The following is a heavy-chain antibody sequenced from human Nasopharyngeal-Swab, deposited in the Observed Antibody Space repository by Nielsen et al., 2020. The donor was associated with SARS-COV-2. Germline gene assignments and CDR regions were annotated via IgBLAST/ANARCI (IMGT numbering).Heavy chain of an antibody. V-gene: IGHV1-8*01. D-gene: IGHD3-3*02. CDR3: SRGISLYYYYYYMDV. CDR2: MNPNSGNT. Sequence: ASVKVSCKASGYTFTSYDINWVRQPTGQGLEWMGWMNPNSGNTGYAQKFQGRVTMTRNTSISTAYMELSSLRSEDTAVYYCSRGISLYYYYYYMDVWGKGTTVTVSS. J-gene: IGHJ6*03. CDR1: GYTFTSYD.